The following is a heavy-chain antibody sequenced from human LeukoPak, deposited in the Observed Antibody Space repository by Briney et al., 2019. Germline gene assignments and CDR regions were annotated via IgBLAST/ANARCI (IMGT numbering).Heavy chain of an antibody. CDR2: ISSSNTI. V-gene: IGHV3-48*02. CDR1: GFTFSSYS. J-gene: IGHJ4*02. D-gene: IGHD3-10*01. CDR3: ARLPTSGSGHY. Sequence: GGSLRLSCAASGFTFSSYSMNWVRQAPGQGLEWVSSISSSNTIYYADSVKGRFTISRDNAKNSLYLQMNSLRDEDTAVYYCARLPTSGSGHYWGQGTLVTVSS.